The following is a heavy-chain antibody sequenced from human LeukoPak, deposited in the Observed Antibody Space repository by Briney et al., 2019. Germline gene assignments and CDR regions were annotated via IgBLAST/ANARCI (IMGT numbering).Heavy chain of an antibody. Sequence: ASVKVSCKASGYTFTSYGISWVRQAPGQGLEWMGWVSAYNGNTNYAQKLQGRVTMTTDTSTSTAYMELRSLRSDDTAVYYCASAPTYDFWSGYWHYYGMDVWAQGTTVTVSS. J-gene: IGHJ6*02. CDR1: GYTFTSYG. V-gene: IGHV1-18*01. CDR2: VSAYNGNT. CDR3: ASAPTYDFWSGYWHYYGMDV. D-gene: IGHD3-3*01.